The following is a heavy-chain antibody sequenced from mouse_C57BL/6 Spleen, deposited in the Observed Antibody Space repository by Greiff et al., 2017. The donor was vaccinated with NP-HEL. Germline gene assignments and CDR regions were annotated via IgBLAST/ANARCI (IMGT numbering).Heavy chain of an antibody. CDR1: GYAFSSYW. Sequence: VQLQQSGAELVKPGASVKISCKASGYAFSSYWMNWVKQRPGKGLEWIGQIYPGDGDTNYNGKFKGKATLTADKSSSTAYMQLSSLTSEDSAVYFCARGYYGSTSDYFDDWGKGTTLTVSS. CDR3: ARGYYGSTSDYFDD. CDR2: IYPGDGDT. V-gene: IGHV1-80*01. D-gene: IGHD1-1*01. J-gene: IGHJ2*01.